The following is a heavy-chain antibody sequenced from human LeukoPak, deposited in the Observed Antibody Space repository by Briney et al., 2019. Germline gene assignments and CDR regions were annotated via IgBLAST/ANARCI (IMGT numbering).Heavy chain of an antibody. CDR2: IYHSGST. V-gene: IGHV4-4*02. CDR3: ARGGLYSSGWYGGDFDY. J-gene: IGHJ4*02. CDR1: GGSISSSNW. Sequence: SETLSLTCAVSGGSISSSNWWSWVRQPPGKGLEWIGEIYHSGSTNYNPSLKSRVTISVDKSKNQFSLKLSSVTAADTAVYYCARGGLYSSGWYGGDFDYWGQGTLDTVSS. D-gene: IGHD6-19*01.